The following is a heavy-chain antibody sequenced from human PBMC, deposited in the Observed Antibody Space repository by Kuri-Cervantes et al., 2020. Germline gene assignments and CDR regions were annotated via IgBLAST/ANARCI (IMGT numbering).Heavy chain of an antibody. D-gene: IGHD6-13*01. V-gene: IGHV1-3*02. CDR2: SNAGNGNT. CDR3: ARGPLYSSSWSVDY. Sequence: ASVKVSCKASGYTFTSYAMHWVRQAPGQRLEWMGWSNAGNGNTKYSQEFQGRVTITRDTSASTAYMELSRLRSDDTAVYYCARGPLYSSSWSVDYWGQGTLVTVSS. J-gene: IGHJ4*02. CDR1: GYTFTSYA.